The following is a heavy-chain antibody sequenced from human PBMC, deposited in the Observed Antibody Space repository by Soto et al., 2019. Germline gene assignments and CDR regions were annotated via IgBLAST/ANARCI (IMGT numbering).Heavy chain of an antibody. V-gene: IGHV3-72*01. CDR3: ARGRRGYCSGGSCYSGDNWFDP. J-gene: IGHJ5*02. D-gene: IGHD2-15*01. CDR2: TRNKANSYTT. Sequence: GSLRLSCAASGFTFSDHYMDWVRQAPGKGLEWVGRTRNKANSYTTEYAASVKGRFTISRDDSKNSLYLQMNSLKTEDTAVYYCARGRRGYCSGGSCYSGDNWFDPWGQGTLVTVSS. CDR1: GFTFSDHY.